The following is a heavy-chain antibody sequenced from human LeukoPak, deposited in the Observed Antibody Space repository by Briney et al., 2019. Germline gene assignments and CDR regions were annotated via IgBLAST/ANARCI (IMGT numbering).Heavy chain of an antibody. Sequence: GGSLRLSCAASGFTFSNYNMNWVRQAPGKGLEWVSSISTSSSYIYYADSVRGRFTSTRDNAKKSLFLQMNSLRAEDTAVYYCAGSGRDYYYYMDVWGKGTTVTISS. J-gene: IGHJ6*03. CDR3: AGSGRDYYYYMDV. D-gene: IGHD3-10*01. V-gene: IGHV3-21*01. CDR2: ISTSSSYI. CDR1: GFTFSNYN.